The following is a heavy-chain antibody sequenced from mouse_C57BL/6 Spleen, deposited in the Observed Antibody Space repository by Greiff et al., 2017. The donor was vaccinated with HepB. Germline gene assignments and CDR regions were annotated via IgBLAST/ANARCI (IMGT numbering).Heavy chain of an antibody. D-gene: IGHD1-1*01. J-gene: IGHJ4*01. CDR1: GFTFSSYA. CDR3: ARDPFITTVVAPYAMDY. CDR2: ISDGGSYT. Sequence: EVKLVESGGGLVKPGGSLKLSCAASGFTFSSYAMSWVRQTPEKRLEWVATISDGGSYTYYPDNVKGRFTISRDNAKNNLYLQMSHLKSEDTAMYYCARDPFITTVVAPYAMDYWGQGTSVTVSS. V-gene: IGHV5-4*01.